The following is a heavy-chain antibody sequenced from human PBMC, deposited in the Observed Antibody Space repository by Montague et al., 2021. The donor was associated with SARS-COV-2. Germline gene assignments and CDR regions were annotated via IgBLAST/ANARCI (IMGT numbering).Heavy chain of an antibody. CDR2: IYYSGST. Sequence: SETLSLTCTVSGGSISSYYWSWIRQPPGKGPEWIGYIYYSGSTNYNPSLKSRVTISVDTSKNQFSLKLSSVTAADTAVYYCARGDVDTAMVYYFDYWGQGTLVTVSS. CDR3: ARGDVDTAMVYYFDY. V-gene: IGHV4-59*01. CDR1: GGSISSYY. D-gene: IGHD5-18*01. J-gene: IGHJ4*02.